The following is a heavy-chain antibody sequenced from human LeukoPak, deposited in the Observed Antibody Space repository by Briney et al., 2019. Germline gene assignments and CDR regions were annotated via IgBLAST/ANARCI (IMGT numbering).Heavy chain of an antibody. V-gene: IGHV3-30-3*01. J-gene: IGHJ4*02. D-gene: IGHD1-26*01. CDR3: ARVISPYSGSYGSFDY. CDR2: ISYDGSNK. Sequence: PGGSLRLSCAASGFTFSSYAMHWVRQAPGKGLEWVAVISYDGSNKYYADSVKGRFTISRDNSKNTLYLQMNSLRAEDTAVYYCARVISPYSGSYGSFDYWGQGTLVTVSS. CDR1: GFTFSSYA.